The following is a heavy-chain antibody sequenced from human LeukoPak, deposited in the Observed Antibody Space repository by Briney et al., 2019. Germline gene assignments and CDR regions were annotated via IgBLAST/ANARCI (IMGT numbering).Heavy chain of an antibody. J-gene: IGHJ5*02. CDR1: GFTFSSYE. CDR2: IYSGGST. Sequence: GGSLRLSCAASGFTFSSYEMNWVRQAPGKGLEWVSVIYSGGSTYYADSVKARFTISRDNSENTLYLQMNSLRAEDTAVYYCVPEVGYCSFTRCPGDPWGQGTLVTVSS. CDR3: VPEVGYCSFTRCPGDP. D-gene: IGHD2-15*01. V-gene: IGHV3-53*01.